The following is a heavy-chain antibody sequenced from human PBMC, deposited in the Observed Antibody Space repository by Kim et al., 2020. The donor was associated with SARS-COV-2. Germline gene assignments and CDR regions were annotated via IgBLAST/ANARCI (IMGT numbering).Heavy chain of an antibody. V-gene: IGHV3-23*01. D-gene: IGHD3-16*01. CDR3: AKMVVMDDYNYNYYYAR. Sequence: GGSLRLSCVASGFTFDIYAMSWVRQAPGKGLEWVSVISGGGVNKFYADSVRGRFTISRDNSKNTLYLQMNSLRDEDTALYYCAKMVVMDDYNYNYYYAR. CDR2: ISGGGVNK. J-gene: IGHJ6*01. CDR1: GFTFDIYA.